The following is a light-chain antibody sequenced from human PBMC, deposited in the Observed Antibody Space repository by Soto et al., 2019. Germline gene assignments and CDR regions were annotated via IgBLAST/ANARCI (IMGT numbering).Light chain of an antibody. V-gene: IGKV3-20*01. J-gene: IGKJ2*03. CDR1: QTVSSDF. Sequence: ETVLTQSPGTLSLSPGERATLSCRASQTVSSDFLAGYQQKPGQAPRLLIYGASTRAAGVPDRFSGSGSGTDYTITITRLEPEDFAGSYCQRYGRSPLHYSCGQGTKL. CDR3: QRYGRSPLHYS. CDR2: GAS.